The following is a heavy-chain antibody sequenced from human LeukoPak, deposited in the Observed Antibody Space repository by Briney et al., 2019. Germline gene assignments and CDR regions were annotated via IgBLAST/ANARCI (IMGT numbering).Heavy chain of an antibody. Sequence: GGSLRLPCAASGFTFSSYAMHWVRQAPGKGLEWVAVISYDGSNKHYADSVKGRFTISRDNSKNTLYLQMNSLRAEDTAVYYCARDQRITMVRGVISTRPFDYWGQGTLVSVSS. J-gene: IGHJ4*02. CDR1: GFTFSSYA. CDR3: ARDQRITMVRGVISTRPFDY. CDR2: ISYDGSNK. V-gene: IGHV3-30*04. D-gene: IGHD3-10*01.